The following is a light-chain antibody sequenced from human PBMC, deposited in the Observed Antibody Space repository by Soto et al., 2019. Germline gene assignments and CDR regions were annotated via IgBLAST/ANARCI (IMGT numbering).Light chain of an antibody. V-gene: IGKV3-20*01. J-gene: IGKJ1*01. CDR2: GAS. CDR3: QQYGNSPWT. CDR1: QSVISTH. Sequence: IVLTQWTGTLSLCPGERATLSCGASQSVISTHLAWYQLKPGQAPRLFIYGASSRATGIPDRFPGSGSGTXFTLTIRRLEPEDFAVYYCQQYGNSPWTFGQGTKV.